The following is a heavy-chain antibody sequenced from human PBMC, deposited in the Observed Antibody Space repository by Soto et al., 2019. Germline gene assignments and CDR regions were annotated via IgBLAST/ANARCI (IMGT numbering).Heavy chain of an antibody. CDR1: GYTFTSYG. Sequence: QVQLVQSGAEVKKPGASVKISCKASGYTFTSYGISWVRQAPRQGLEWMGWISAYNGNTNYAQKLQGRVTMNTDTSTSTAYMELRSLRSDDTAVYYCARDSSVLRYFEWGKDYFDYWGQGTLVTVSS. D-gene: IGHD3-9*01. J-gene: IGHJ4*02. V-gene: IGHV1-18*01. CDR2: ISAYNGNT. CDR3: ARDSSVLRYFEWGKDYFDY.